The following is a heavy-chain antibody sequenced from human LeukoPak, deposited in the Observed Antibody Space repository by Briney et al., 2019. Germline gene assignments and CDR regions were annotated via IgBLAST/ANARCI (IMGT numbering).Heavy chain of an antibody. CDR2: TVSRGTT. CDR1: GFTFTSDA. V-gene: IGHV3-23*01. Sequence: GGSLRLSCVASGFTFTSDAMNWVRQAPGKGLEWVSSTVSRGTTQYADSVKGRFTVSRDTSKNTLYLQMNSLRADDTAVYYCAKCSASAYTTGWCNWIDPWGQGTLVTVSS. CDR3: AKCSASAYTTGWCNWIDP. J-gene: IGHJ5*02. D-gene: IGHD6-19*01.